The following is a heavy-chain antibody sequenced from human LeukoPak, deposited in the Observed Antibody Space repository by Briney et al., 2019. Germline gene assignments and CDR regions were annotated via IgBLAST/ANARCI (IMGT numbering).Heavy chain of an antibody. Sequence: ASVKVSCKASGYTFTNYFMHWVRQVPGQGLEWMGVINPTGGGTTYAQRFQGRVTMTRDTSTSTVHMELSSLRSEDTAVYYCARGPLIAAAGTWWGQGTLVTVSS. V-gene: IGHV1-46*01. J-gene: IGHJ4*02. D-gene: IGHD6-13*01. CDR1: GYTFTNYF. CDR3: ARGPLIAAAGTW. CDR2: INPTGGGT.